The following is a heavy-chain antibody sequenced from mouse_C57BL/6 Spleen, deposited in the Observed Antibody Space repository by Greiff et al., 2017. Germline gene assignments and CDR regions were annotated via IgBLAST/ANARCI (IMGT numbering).Heavy chain of an antibody. CDR2: IWRGGST. CDR1: GFSLTSYG. D-gene: IGHD2-2*01. CDR3: AKNADGYDEWFAY. J-gene: IGHJ3*01. V-gene: IGHV2-5*01. Sequence: VQRVESGPGLVQPSQSLSITCTVSGFSLTSYGVHWVRQSPGKGLEWLGVIWRGGSTDYNAAFMSRLSITQDNSKSQVFFKMNSLQADDTAIYYCAKNADGYDEWFAYWGQGTLVTVSA.